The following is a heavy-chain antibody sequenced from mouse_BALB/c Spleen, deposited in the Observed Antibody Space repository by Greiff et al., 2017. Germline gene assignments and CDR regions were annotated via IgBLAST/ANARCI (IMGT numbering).Heavy chain of an antibody. CDR2: INSNGGST. CDR1: GFTFSSYG. J-gene: IGHJ2*01. V-gene: IGHV5-6-3*01. D-gene: IGHD2-3*01. Sequence: EVQLVESGGGLVQPGGSLKLSCAASGFTFSSYGMSWVRQTPDKRLELVATINSNGGSTYYPDSVKGRFTISRDNAKNTLFLQMTSLRSEDTAMYYCARSYDGYYAADYWGQGTTLTVSS. CDR3: ARSYDGYYAADY.